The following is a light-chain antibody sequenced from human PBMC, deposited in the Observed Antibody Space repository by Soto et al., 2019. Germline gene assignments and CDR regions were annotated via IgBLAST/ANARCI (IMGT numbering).Light chain of an antibody. CDR3: MEALQTPQLT. CDR2: LGS. Sequence: DIVMTQSPLSLPVTPGEPASISCRSSQSLLHSNGYNYLDWYLQRPGQSPQLLIYLGSNRASGVPDRFSGSGSGTDFTLKISRVEAEDVGVYYCMEALQTPQLTFGGGTKGDIK. V-gene: IGKV2-28*01. J-gene: IGKJ4*01. CDR1: QSLLHSNGYNY.